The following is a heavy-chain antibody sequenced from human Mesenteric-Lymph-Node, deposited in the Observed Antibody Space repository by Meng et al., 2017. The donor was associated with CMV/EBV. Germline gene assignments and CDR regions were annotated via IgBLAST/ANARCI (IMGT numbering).Heavy chain of an antibody. J-gene: IGHJ6*02. CDR1: DFTFSNYG. CDR3: ATTNEGYSNNRPLYYGLDV. V-gene: IGHV3-21*04. CDR2: ISTASSYK. Sequence: GGSLRLSCAASDFTFSNYGMNWVRQAPGKGLEWVSSISTASSYKYYADSVKGRFTISRDNVRHSLHLQMNSLRAEDTAVYYCATTNEGYSNNRPLYYGLDVWGQGTTVTVSS. D-gene: IGHD4-11*01.